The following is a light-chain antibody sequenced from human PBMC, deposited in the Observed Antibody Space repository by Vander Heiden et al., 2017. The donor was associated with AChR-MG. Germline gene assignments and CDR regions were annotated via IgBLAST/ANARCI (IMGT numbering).Light chain of an antibody. CDR3: QQRSNWPPYT. CDR1: QSVSSY. CDR2: DGS. V-gene: IGKV3-11*01. J-gene: IGKJ2*01. Sequence: EIVLPQSPATLSLSPGERATLSCRASQSVSSYLAWYQQKPGQAPRLLIYDGSNRATGIPARFSGSGYGTDFTLTISSLEPEDFAVYYCQQRSNWPPYTFGQGTKLEIK.